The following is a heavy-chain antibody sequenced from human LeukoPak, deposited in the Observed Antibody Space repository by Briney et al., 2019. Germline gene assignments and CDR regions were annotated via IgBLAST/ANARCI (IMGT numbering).Heavy chain of an antibody. Sequence: SETLSLTCTVSGGSISSSSYYWGWIRQPPGKGLEWIGSIYYSGSTNYNPSLKSRVTISVDTSKNQFSLKLSSVTAADTAVYYCASYYDFWSGYWRGYFDYWGQGTLVTVSS. J-gene: IGHJ4*02. CDR2: IYYSGST. D-gene: IGHD3-3*01. CDR1: GGSISSSSYY. CDR3: ASYYDFWSGYWRGYFDY. V-gene: IGHV4-39*07.